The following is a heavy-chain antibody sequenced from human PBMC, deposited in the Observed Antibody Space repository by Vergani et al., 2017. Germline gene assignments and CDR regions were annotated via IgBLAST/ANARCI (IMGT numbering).Heavy chain of an antibody. J-gene: IGHJ6*03. CDR3: AKVGGRVSSSYYYYMVV. V-gene: IGHV3-23*01. CDR2: ISRNSSNT. Sequence: EVQLLESGGDLVQPGGSLKVSCAASGFVFNSYPMNWVRQAPGNGLDWVSTISRNSSNTYYADSVKGRFTLSRDDSKNMLYLQMNSRRVVDTAVYYCAKVGGRVSSSYYYYMVVWGKGTTVTVSS. D-gene: IGHD3-10*01. CDR1: GFVFNSYP.